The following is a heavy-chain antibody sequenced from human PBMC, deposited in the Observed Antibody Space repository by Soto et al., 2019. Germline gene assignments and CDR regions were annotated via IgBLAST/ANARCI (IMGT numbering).Heavy chain of an antibody. D-gene: IGHD6-13*01. J-gene: IGHJ4*02. CDR1: GGSFSGYY. V-gene: IGHV4-34*01. CDR3: ARGDPGIAAAGRDY. Sequence: QVQLQQWGAGLLKPSETLSLTCAVYGGSFSGYYWSWIRQPPGKGLEWIGEINHSGSTNYNPSLKIRVTISVDTSKNQFSLKLSSVTAADTAVYYCARGDPGIAAAGRDYWGQGTLVTVSS. CDR2: INHSGST.